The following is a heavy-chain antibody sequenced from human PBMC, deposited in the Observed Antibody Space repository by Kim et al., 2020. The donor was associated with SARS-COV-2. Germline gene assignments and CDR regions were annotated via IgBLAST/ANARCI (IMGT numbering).Heavy chain of an antibody. CDR3: ARLNYEYYFDY. V-gene: IGHV4-34*01. D-gene: IGHD1-7*01. CDR2: T. J-gene: IGHJ4*02. Sequence: TTYNPTLKSRVTISVDTSKNQFSLKLSSVTAADTAVYYCARLNYEYYFDYWGQGTLVTVSS.